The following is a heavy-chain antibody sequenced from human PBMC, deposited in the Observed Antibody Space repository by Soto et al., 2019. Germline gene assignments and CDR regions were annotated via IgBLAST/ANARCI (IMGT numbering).Heavy chain of an antibody. V-gene: IGHV1-18*01. CDR3: AGALGKYWSGYSTQFDY. CDR2: ISAYNGNT. CDR1: GYTFTSYG. Sequence: QVQLVQSGAEVKTPGASVKVSCKASGYTFTSYGISWVRQAPGQGLEWMGWISAYNGNTNYAQKLQGRVTMTADTSTSTAYMELRSLRSDDTAVYYCAGALGKYWSGYSTQFDYWGQGTLVTVSS. J-gene: IGHJ4*02. D-gene: IGHD3-3*01.